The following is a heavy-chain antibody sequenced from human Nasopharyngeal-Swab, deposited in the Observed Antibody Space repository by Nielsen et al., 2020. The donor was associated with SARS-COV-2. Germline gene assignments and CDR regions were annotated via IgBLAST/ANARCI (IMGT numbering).Heavy chain of an antibody. CDR1: GFTFCSYS. CDR2: ISSSSSYI. Sequence: GGPLSLSCAASGFTFCSYSMNWVRQAPGKGLEWVSSISSSSSYIYYADSVKGRFTISRDNAKNSLYLQMNSLRAEDTAVYYCARADSSSWYFDYWGQGTLVTVSS. J-gene: IGHJ4*02. CDR3: ARADSSSWYFDY. D-gene: IGHD6-13*01. V-gene: IGHV3-21*01.